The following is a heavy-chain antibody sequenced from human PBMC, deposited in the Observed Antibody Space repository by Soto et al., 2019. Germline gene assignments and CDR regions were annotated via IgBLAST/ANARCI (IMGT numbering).Heavy chain of an antibody. CDR3: ARQQWLYYYYGMDV. D-gene: IGHD6-19*01. CDR1: GYTFTTYG. CDR2: ISAYNGNT. V-gene: IGHV1-18*01. J-gene: IGHJ6*02. Sequence: QVQLVQSGAEVKKPGASVKVSCKASGYTFTTYGISWVRQAPGQGLEWMGWISAYNGNTNCAQKIQGRVTMTTDTPTSTAYMELRSRRSDDTAVYYCARQQWLYYYYGMDVWGQGTTVTVSS.